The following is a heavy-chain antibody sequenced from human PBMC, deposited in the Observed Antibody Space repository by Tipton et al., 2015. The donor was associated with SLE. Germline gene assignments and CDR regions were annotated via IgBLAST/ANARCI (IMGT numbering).Heavy chain of an antibody. Sequence: TLSLTCTVSGGSISSYYWSWVRQPPGKGLEWIGYIYYSGTTNYNPSLKGRVTISIDTSKNHFSLNLSSVTAADTAIYYCAGGAPRSKDYFYYYMDVWAKWTTVTLPS. CDR2: IYYSGTT. CDR3: AGGAPRSKDYFYYYMDV. V-gene: IGHV4-59*01. CDR1: GGSISSYY. J-gene: IGHJ6*03.